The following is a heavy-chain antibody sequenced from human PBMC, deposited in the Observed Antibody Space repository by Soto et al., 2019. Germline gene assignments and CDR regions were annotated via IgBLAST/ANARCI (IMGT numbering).Heavy chain of an antibody. CDR1: GGTFSSYA. CDR3: ARHYYFWSGYLPRPDYYYYGMDV. V-gene: IGHV1-69*13. Sequence: SVKVSCKASGGTFSSYAISWVRQAPGQGLEWMGGIIPIFGTANYAQKFQGRVTITADESTSTAYMELSSLRSEDTAVYYCARHYYFWSGYLPRPDYYYYGMDVWGQGTTVTVSS. D-gene: IGHD3-3*01. CDR2: IIPIFGTA. J-gene: IGHJ6*02.